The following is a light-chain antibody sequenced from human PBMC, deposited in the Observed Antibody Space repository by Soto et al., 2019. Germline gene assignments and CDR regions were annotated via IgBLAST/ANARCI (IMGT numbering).Light chain of an antibody. CDR3: QQYDDWPLT. J-gene: IGKJ3*01. CDR2: DSS. V-gene: IGKV3-15*01. CDR1: QSVGRS. Sequence: VMTQSPATLSVSPGEGATLSCWASQSVGRSLAWYQQKPGQAPRLLMFDSSTRATGIPAKFSGSGSGTEFTLTISSLQSEDFAIYYCQQYDDWPLTCGPGTKLDI.